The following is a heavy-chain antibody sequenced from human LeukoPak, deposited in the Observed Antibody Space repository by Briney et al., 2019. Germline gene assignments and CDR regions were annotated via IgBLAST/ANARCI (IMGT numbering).Heavy chain of an antibody. Sequence: SETLSLTCTVSGGSISSRSYYWGWIRQPPGKGLEWIGSIYYSGTTYYNPSLKSRVTISIDTSKNQFSLKLSSVTAADTAVYYCARDLMGIAYRGAFYYWGQGTLVTVSS. CDR1: GGSISSRSYY. D-gene: IGHD6-13*01. V-gene: IGHV4-39*07. CDR2: IYYSGTT. J-gene: IGHJ4*02. CDR3: ARDLMGIAYRGAFYY.